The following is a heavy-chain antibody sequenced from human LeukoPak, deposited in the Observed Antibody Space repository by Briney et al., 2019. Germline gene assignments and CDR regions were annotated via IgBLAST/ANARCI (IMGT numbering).Heavy chain of an antibody. Sequence: PSQTLSLTCTVPGGSISSGDYYGSWIRQPPGKGLEWIGYIYYSGSTYYNPSLKSRVTISVDTSKNQFSLKLSSVTAADTAVYYCVGYGSGSYYPENNWFDPWGQGTLVTVSS. J-gene: IGHJ5*02. CDR1: GGSISSGDYY. V-gene: IGHV4-30-4*01. D-gene: IGHD3-10*01. CDR2: IYYSGST. CDR3: VGYGSGSYYPENNWFDP.